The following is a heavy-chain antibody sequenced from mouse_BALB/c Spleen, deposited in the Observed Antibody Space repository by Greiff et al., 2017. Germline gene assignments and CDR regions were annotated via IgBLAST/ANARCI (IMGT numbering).Heavy chain of an antibody. CDR2: INPSTGYT. V-gene: IGHV1-7*01. CDR1: GYTFTSYW. J-gene: IGHJ4*01. D-gene: IGHD2-4*01. Sequence: VQLQQSGAELAKPGASVKMSCKASGYTFTSYWMHWVKQRPGQGLEWIGYINPSTGYTEYNQKFKDKATLTADKSSSTAYMELSSLTSEDSAVYYCARSGRSTMITFYYAMDYWGQGTSVTVSS. CDR3: ARSGRSTMITFYYAMDY.